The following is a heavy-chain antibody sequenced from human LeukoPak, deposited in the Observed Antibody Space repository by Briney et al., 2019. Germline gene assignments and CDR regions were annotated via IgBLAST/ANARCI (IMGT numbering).Heavy chain of an antibody. CDR2: IYSGGST. D-gene: IGHD2-2*01. CDR1: EFSVGSNY. V-gene: IGHV3-66*01. Sequence: GGSLRLSCAASEFSVGSNYMTWVRQAPGKGLEWVSLIYSGGSTYYADSVKGRFTISRDNSKNTLYLQMNSLRAEDTAVYYCARDWYHAIDYWGQGTLVTVSS. J-gene: IGHJ4*02. CDR3: ARDWYHAIDY.